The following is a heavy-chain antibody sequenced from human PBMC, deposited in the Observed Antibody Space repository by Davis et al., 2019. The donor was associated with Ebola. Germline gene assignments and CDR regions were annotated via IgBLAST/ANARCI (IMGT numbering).Heavy chain of an antibody. J-gene: IGHJ6*02. CDR2: IKQDGSEK. CDR1: GFTFSSYG. V-gene: IGHV3-7*03. CDR3: ARDEGWGTATAYYYYGMDV. Sequence: GESLKISCAASGFTFSSYGMHWVRQAPGKGLEWVANIKQDGSEKYYVDSVKGRFTISRDNAKNSLYLQMNSLRAEDTAVYYCARDEGWGTATAYYYYGMDVWGQGTTVTVSS. D-gene: IGHD5-18*01.